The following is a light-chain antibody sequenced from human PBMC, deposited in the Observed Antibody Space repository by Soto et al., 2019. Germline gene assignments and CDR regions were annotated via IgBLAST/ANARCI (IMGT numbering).Light chain of an antibody. V-gene: IGKV1-39*01. J-gene: IGKJ3*01. CDR1: QGIRAY. Sequence: DIQMTQSPSSLSASVGDRLSITCRASQGIRAYLNWYQQKPGKAPKVLIYAATDLQGGVPSRFNGCGSGTDFTLTISSLQPEDFATYYCQQSFSVPFTFGPGTTVDV. CDR3: QQSFSVPFT. CDR2: AAT.